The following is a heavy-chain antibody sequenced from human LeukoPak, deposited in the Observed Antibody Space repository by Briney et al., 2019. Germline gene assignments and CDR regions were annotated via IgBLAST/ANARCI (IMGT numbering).Heavy chain of an antibody. CDR2: ISAYNGNT. V-gene: IGHV1-18*01. D-gene: IGHD6-19*01. Sequence: ASVKVSCKASGYTFTSYGISWVRQAPGQGLEWMGWISAYNGNTNYAQKLQGRVTMTTDTSTSTAYMELRSLRSDDTAVYYCARSALAVADTYHYYGMDVWGQGTTVTVSS. CDR3: ARSALAVADTYHYYGMDV. CDR1: GYTFTSYG. J-gene: IGHJ6*02.